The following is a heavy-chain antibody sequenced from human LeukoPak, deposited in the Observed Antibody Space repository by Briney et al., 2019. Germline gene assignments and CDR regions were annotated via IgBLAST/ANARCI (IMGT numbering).Heavy chain of an antibody. CDR3: AKGQYYYDSSGPR. CDR2: ISYDGSNK. J-gene: IGHJ4*02. Sequence: GGSLRLSCAASGFTFSSYGMHWVRQAPGKGLEWVAVISYDGSNKYYADSVKGRFTISRDHSKNTLYLQMNSLRAEDTAVYYCAKGQYYYDSSGPRWGQGTLVTVSS. V-gene: IGHV3-30*18. D-gene: IGHD3-22*01. CDR1: GFTFSSYG.